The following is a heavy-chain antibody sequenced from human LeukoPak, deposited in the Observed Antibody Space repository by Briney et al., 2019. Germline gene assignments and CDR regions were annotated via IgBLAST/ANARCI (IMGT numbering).Heavy chain of an antibody. V-gene: IGHV3-23*01. D-gene: IGHD3-22*01. CDR2: ISGSGGST. CDR1: GFTFSSYA. CDR3: AKEHHYYDSSAHFDY. J-gene: IGHJ4*02. Sequence: PGGSLRLSCAASGFTFSSYAMSWVRQAPGKGLEWVSGISGSGGSTYYADSVKGRFTISRDNSKNTLYLQMNSLRAEDTAVYYCAKEHHYYDSSAHFDYWGQGTLVTVSS.